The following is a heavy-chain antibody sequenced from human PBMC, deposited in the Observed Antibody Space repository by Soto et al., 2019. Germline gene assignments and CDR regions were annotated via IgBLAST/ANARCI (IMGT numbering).Heavy chain of an antibody. V-gene: IGHV4-34*01. Sequence: SWETLSLTCAVYGGSFSGYYWSWIRQPPGKGLEWIGEINHSGSTNYNPSLKSRVTISVDTSKNQFSLKLISVTAADTAVYYCARGPGSGLDYYGMDVWGQGTTVTVSS. CDR1: GGSFSGYY. CDR3: ARGPGSGLDYYGMDV. J-gene: IGHJ6*02. D-gene: IGHD3-3*01. CDR2: INHSGST.